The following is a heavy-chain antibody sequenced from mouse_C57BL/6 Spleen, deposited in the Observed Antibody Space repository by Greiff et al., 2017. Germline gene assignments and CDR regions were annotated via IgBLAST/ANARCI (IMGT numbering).Heavy chain of an antibody. Sequence: QVQLQQSGAELVRPGSSVKLSCKASGYTFTSYWMHWVKQRPIQGLEWIGNIDPSDSETHYNQKFKDKATLTVDKSFSTAYMQLSSLTSEDSAVYYCFYYDYNYYAMDYWGQGTSVTVSS. CDR1: GYTFTSYW. V-gene: IGHV1-52*01. CDR2: IDPSDSET. CDR3: FYYDYNYYAMDY. D-gene: IGHD2-4*01. J-gene: IGHJ4*01.